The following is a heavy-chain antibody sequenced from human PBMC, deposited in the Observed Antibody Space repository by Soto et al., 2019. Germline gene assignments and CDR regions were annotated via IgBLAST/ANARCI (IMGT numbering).Heavy chain of an antibody. D-gene: IGHD3-16*02. J-gene: IGHJ4*02. CDR1: GFSFSYAW. CDR3: TNYDSFWGSYRYRWAY. V-gene: IGHV3-15*01. Sequence: GVSLRLSCAASGFSFSYAWMSWVRQAPGKGLEWAARIKTETEGGTTDYGAPVEGRFTISKDDSKNMVYLQMNNLKTEDTAVYYCTNYDSFWGSYRYRWAYWGQGTLVNVSS. CDR2: IKTETEGGTT.